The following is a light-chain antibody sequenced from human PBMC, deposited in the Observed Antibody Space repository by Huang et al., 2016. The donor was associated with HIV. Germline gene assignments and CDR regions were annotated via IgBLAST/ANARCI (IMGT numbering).Light chain of an antibody. V-gene: IGKV1-9*01. Sequence: IQLTQSPSSLSASVGDRVTITCRASEGISSYFAWYQQKSGKAPKFLIYAASTLQSGVPSRFGGSGSGTDFTLTISSLQPEDFATYYCQQLNDYPWTFGQGTKVEIK. CDR1: EGISSY. J-gene: IGKJ1*01. CDR2: AAS. CDR3: QQLNDYPWT.